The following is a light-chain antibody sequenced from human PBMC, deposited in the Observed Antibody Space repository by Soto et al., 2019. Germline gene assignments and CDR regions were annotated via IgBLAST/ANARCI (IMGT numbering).Light chain of an antibody. CDR3: QQYGNSPPT. CDR2: GAS. Sequence: EIVLTQSPGTLSLSPGERATLSCRASQSLSSSFLAWYQHKPGQAPRLLIYGASSRATGIPDRSSGSGSGTDFTLSISRLEPEDFAVYYCQQYGNSPPTFGGGTKVEIK. V-gene: IGKV3-20*01. J-gene: IGKJ4*01. CDR1: QSLSSSF.